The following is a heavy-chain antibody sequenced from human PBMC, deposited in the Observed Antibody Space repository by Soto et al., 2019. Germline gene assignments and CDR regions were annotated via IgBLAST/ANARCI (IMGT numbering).Heavy chain of an antibody. CDR3: ARHTSPRDGYNYPLFDY. V-gene: IGHV5-10-1*01. CDR1: GYIFTNFW. CDR2: IDPSDSST. D-gene: IGHD5-12*01. Sequence: GESLKISCKGSGYIFTNFWISGVLQMPGKGLEWMGRIDPSDSSTTYSPPFQCHVIISADKSITTAYLQWSSPRASDTAIYSCARHTSPRDGYNYPLFDYWGQGALVTVSS. J-gene: IGHJ4*02.